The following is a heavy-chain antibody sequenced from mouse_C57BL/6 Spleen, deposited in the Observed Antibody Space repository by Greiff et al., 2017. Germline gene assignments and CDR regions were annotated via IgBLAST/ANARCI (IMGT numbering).Heavy chain of an antibody. CDR1: GYAFSSSW. CDR3: ARYDYGFDY. CDR2: IYPGDGDT. V-gene: IGHV1-82*01. Sequence: QVQLQQPGAELVRPGSSVKLSCKASGYAFSSSWMNWVKQRPGKGLEWIGRIYPGDGDTNYNGKFKGKATLTADKSSSTAYMQLSSLTSEDSAVYFCARYDYGFDYWGQGTTLTVSS. J-gene: IGHJ2*01. D-gene: IGHD2-4*01.